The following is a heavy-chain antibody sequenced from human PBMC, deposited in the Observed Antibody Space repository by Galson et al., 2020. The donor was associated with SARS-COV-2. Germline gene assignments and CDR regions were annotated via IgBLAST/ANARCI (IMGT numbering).Heavy chain of an antibody. D-gene: IGHD2-2*01. CDR2: ISSNGETS. CDR1: GFTFSDYA. V-gene: IGHV3-64D*06. Sequence: GGSLGLSCSASGFTFSDYAMHWVRQAPGKGLEYVSAISSNGETSFYADSVKGRFTMYRDNSKNMFYLQMTALRLEDTASYFCLSYSSTRQNHWGQGTLVTVSS. J-gene: IGHJ5*02. CDR3: LSYSSTRQNH.